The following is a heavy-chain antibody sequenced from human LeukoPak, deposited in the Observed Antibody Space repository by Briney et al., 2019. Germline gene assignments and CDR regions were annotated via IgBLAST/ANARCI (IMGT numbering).Heavy chain of an antibody. CDR3: ARAVGNALVVVAATRLGY. CDR2: ISAYNGNT. CDR1: GYTFTSYG. V-gene: IGHV1-18*01. Sequence: ASVKVSCKASGYTFTSYGISWVRQAPGQGLEWMGWISAYNGNTNYAQKLQGKVTMTTDTSTSTAYMELRSLRSDDTAVYYCARAVGNALVVVAATRLGYWGQGTLVTVSS. J-gene: IGHJ4*02. D-gene: IGHD2-15*01.